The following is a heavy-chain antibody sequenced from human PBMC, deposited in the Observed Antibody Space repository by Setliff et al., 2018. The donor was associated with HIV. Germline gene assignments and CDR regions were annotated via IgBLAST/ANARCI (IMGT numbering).Heavy chain of an antibody. Sequence: GGSLRLSCAASGFTVTSNYMHWVRQAPGKGLEWVSVIYSGGTTYYADSVKGRFTISRDNSKNTLYLQMSSLRAEDTAVYYCVKARVDGDYYYYYYMDVWGKGTTVTVSS. J-gene: IGHJ6*03. CDR3: VKARVDGDYYYYYYMDV. CDR2: IYSGGTT. V-gene: IGHV3-66*01. CDR1: GFTVTSNY. D-gene: IGHD4-17*01.